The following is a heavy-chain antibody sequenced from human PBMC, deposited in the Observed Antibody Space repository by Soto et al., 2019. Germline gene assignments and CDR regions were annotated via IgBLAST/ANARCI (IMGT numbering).Heavy chain of an antibody. D-gene: IGHD3-10*01. Sequence: QVQLQESGPGLVKPSQTLSLTCSVSGDSIRGGGHYWNWIRQFPGKGLEWIGYVYHSGSTHYNPSLRGRPPISIDRSRTHFSLRLFPGPAAATALFYCARDPGLARTVGGYWGQGPRSPSPQ. V-gene: IGHV4-31*03. CDR3: ARDPGLARTVGGY. J-gene: IGHJ4*02. CDR1: GDSIRGGGHY. CDR2: VYHSGST.